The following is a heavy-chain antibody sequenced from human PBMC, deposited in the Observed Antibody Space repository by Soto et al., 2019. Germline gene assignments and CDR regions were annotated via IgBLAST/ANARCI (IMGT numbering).Heavy chain of an antibody. Sequence: QVQLVQSGAEVKKPGASVKVSCKASGYTFTSYAMHWVRQAPGQRLEWMGWINAGNGNTKYSQKFQGRVTITRDTSANTAYMELSSLRSEDTAVYYCARNYDSSGYSLLDYWGQGTLVTVSS. CDR1: GYTFTSYA. V-gene: IGHV1-3*01. J-gene: IGHJ4*02. CDR3: ARNYDSSGYSLLDY. CDR2: INAGNGNT. D-gene: IGHD3-22*01.